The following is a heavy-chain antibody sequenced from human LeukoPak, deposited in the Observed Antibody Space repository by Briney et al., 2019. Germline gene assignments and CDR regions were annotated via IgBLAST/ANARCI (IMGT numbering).Heavy chain of an antibody. Sequence: ASVKVSCKASGYTFTSYDINWVRQATGQGLEWMGWMNPNSGNTGYAQKFQGRVTMTRNTSISTAYMELSSLRSEDTAVYYCARGMKVRGVGPNNWFDPWGQGTLVTVSS. CDR2: MNPNSGNT. D-gene: IGHD3-10*01. CDR3: ARGMKVRGVGPNNWFDP. CDR1: GYTFTSYD. V-gene: IGHV1-8*02. J-gene: IGHJ5*02.